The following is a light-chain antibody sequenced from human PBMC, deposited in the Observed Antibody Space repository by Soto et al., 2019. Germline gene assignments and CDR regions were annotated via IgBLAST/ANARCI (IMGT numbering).Light chain of an antibody. CDR1: QSVSSY. V-gene: IGKV3-11*01. Sequence: EIVLTQSPATLSLSPGERATLSCRASQSVSSYLAWYQQQPGQAPRLLIYDASKRATGIPARFSGSGSGTDFTLTISSLEPEDFGVYYCQQRSNWPPTWTFGQGTKVEIK. J-gene: IGKJ1*01. CDR2: DAS. CDR3: QQRSNWPPTWT.